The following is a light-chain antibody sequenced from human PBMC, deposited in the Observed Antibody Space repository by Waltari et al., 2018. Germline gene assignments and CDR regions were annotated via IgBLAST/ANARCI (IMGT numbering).Light chain of an antibody. Sequence: DIVLTQSPGTLSLSPGDRATLSCRASQSVTSIAFTWYQQRPGQAPRLLIYGPSSRATDIPDRFSGSGSGTDFTLTISRLEPEDFAVYFCQHYDGSVVTFGGGTKVEI. J-gene: IGKJ4*01. CDR3: QHYDGSVVT. CDR2: GPS. V-gene: IGKV3-20*01. CDR1: QSVTSIA.